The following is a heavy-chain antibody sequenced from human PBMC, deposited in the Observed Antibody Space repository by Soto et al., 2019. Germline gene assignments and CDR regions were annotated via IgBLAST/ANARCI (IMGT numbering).Heavy chain of an antibody. J-gene: IGHJ4*02. CDR2: IYYSGST. CDR1: GGSISSYY. CDR3: AGERYYDFWSGYSRQFDY. D-gene: IGHD3-3*01. V-gene: IGHV4-59*01. Sequence: PSETLSLTCTVSGGSISSYYWSWIRQPPGKGLEWIGYIYYSGSTNYNPSLKSRVTISVDTSKNQFSLKLSSVTAADTAVYYCAGERYYDFWSGYSRQFDYWGQGTLVTVSS.